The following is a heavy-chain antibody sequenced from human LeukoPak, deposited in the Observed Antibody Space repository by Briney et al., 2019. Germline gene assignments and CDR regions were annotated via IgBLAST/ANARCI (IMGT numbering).Heavy chain of an antibody. CDR3: AQVTAAGTMRDY. D-gene: IGHD6-13*01. CDR1: GGSISSYY. CDR2: INHSGST. J-gene: IGHJ4*02. V-gene: IGHV4-34*01. Sequence: SETLSLTCTVSGGSISSYYWSWIRQPPGKGLEWIGEINHSGSTNYNPSLKSRVTISVDTSKNQFSLKLSSVTAADTAVYYCAQVTAAGTMRDYWGQGTLVTVSS.